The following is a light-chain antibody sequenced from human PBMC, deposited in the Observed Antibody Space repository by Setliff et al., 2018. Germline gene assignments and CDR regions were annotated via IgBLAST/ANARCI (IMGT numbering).Light chain of an antibody. CDR1: SNDVWGHNY. J-gene: IGLJ1*01. Sequence: QSVLAQPPSASGSPGQSVTISCTGTSNDVWGHNYVSWYQQHPGKAPQLIIYDVTKRPSGVPDRFSGSKSGNTASLTVSGLQAEDEADYYCSSYADSNICLFGTGTKVTVL. CDR3: SSYADSNICL. V-gene: IGLV2-8*01. CDR2: DVT.